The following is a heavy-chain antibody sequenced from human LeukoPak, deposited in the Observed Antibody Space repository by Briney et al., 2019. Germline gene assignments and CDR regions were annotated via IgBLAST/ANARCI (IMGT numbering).Heavy chain of an antibody. J-gene: IGHJ4*02. D-gene: IGHD4-17*01. Sequence: GGSLRLSCAASGFSIKTYSMIWVRQAPGKGLEWVSTISSSGGYIYYADSVKGRFTISRDTAKNSLYLQMNSLRVEDTAVYNCARLRDTVTSASDYWGQGTLVTVSS. CDR3: ARLRDTVTSASDY. V-gene: IGHV3-21*01. CDR1: GFSIKTYS. CDR2: ISSSGGYI.